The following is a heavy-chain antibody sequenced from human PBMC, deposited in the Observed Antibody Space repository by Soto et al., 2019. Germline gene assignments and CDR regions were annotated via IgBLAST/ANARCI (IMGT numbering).Heavy chain of an antibody. D-gene: IGHD1-26*01. CDR2: TNQDGSEK. J-gene: IGHJ4*02. CDR3: SGGVGDAI. CDR1: GFSFRSDW. Sequence: EDQLVECGGGLVQPGGSLRLTCAVSGFSFRSDWMNWVRQAPGKGLEWVAHTNQDGSEKYYLDSVKGRFTIFRDNAKNSLYLQMNSLRAEDTAVYYCSGGVGDAIWGQGTLVIVSS. V-gene: IGHV3-7*04.